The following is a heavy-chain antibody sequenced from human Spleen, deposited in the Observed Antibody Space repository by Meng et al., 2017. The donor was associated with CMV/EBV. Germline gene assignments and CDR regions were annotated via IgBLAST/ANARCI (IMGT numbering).Heavy chain of an antibody. CDR3: ASRAARGKYYYGMDV. V-gene: IGHV1-18*01. D-gene: IGHD6-6*01. CDR2: ISAYNGNT. CDR1: GYTFTSYD. J-gene: IGHJ6*02. Sequence: ASVKVSCKASGYTFTSYDINWVRQATGQGLEWMGWISAYNGNTNYAQKLQGRVTMTTDTSTSTAYMELSSLRSEDTAVYYCASRAARGKYYYGMDVWGQGTTVTVSS.